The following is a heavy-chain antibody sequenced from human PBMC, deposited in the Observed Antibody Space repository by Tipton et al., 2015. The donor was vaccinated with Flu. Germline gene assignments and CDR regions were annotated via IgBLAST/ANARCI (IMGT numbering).Heavy chain of an antibody. CDR2: INPNSGGT. CDR1: GYTFTGYY. V-gene: IGHV1-2*02. Sequence: QLVQSGAEVKKPGASVKVSCKASGYTFTGYYMHWVRQAPGQGLEWVGWINPNSGGTNYAQKFQGRVTMTRDTSISTAYMELSRLRSGDTAVYFCARDQFAVAGTSWFDPWGQGTLVTVSS. J-gene: IGHJ5*02. D-gene: IGHD6-19*01. CDR3: ARDQFAVAGTSWFDP.